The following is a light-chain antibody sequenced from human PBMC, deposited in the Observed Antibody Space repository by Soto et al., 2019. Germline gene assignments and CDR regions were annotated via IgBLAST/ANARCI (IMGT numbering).Light chain of an antibody. CDR2: AAS. CDR1: QGIGNF. V-gene: IGKV1-27*01. J-gene: IGKJ2*01. CDR3: QKYNSAPYT. Sequence: DIEMTQSPSSLSASVGDRVTISCRASQGIGNFLAWYQHKQGNVPKLLIYAASTLQSGGPSRFSGSGSGTDFTLTISSLQPEDVATYYCQKYNSAPYTFGQGTKVDIK.